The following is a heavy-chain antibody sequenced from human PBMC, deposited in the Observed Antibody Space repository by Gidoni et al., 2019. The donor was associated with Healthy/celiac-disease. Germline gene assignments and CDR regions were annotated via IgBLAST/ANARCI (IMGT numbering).Heavy chain of an antibody. CDR2: IIPILGIA. V-gene: IGHV1-69*02. CDR1: GGTFSSYT. J-gene: IGHJ4*02. D-gene: IGHD5-12*01. CDR3: AAQRRDGYNAGY. Sequence: QVQLVQSGAEVKKPGSSGKVSCKASGGTFSSYTISWVRQAPGQGLEWMGRIIPILGIANYAQKFQGRVTITADKSTSTAYMELSSLRSEDTAVYYCAAQRRDGYNAGYWGQGTLVTVSS.